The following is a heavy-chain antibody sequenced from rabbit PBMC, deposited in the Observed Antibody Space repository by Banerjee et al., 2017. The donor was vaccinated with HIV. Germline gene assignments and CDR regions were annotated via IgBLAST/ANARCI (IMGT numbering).Heavy chain of an antibody. Sequence: QQQLEESGGGLVKPGGTLTLNCKASGIDFSSYYYMCWVRQAPGKGPEWIACIYAGDGSTDYATWAKGRFTISKTSSTTVTLQMTSLTAADTATYFCARLMFGTSYYNLWGPGTLVTVS. CDR2: IYAGDGST. V-gene: IGHV1S45*01. CDR3: ARLMFGTSYYNL. D-gene: IGHD8-1*01. J-gene: IGHJ4*01. CDR1: GIDFSSYYY.